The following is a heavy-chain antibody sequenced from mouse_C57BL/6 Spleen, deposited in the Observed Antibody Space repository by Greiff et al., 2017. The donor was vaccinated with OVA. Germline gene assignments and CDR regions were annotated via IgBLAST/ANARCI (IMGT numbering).Heavy chain of an antibody. CDR1: GYTFTSYW. CDR2: IYPGSGST. Sequence: QVQLQQSGAELVKPGASVKMSCKASGYTFTSYWITWVKQRPGQGLEWIGDIYPGSGSTNYNEKFKSKATLTVDTSSSTAYMQLSSLTSEDSAVYYCARDFYYYGSSSPFDYWGQGTTLTVSS. CDR3: ARDFYYYGSSSPFDY. V-gene: IGHV1-55*01. J-gene: IGHJ2*01. D-gene: IGHD1-1*01.